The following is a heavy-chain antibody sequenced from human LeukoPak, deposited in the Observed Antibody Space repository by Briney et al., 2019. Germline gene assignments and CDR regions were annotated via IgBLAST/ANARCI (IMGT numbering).Heavy chain of an antibody. CDR1: GGSISSYY. D-gene: IGHD4-17*01. Sequence: SETLSLTCTVSGGSISSYYWSWIRQPARKGLEWIGRIYTSGSTNYNPSLKSRVTMSVDTSKNQFSLKLSSVTAADTAVYYCARVSGDYSLYYYYYYYMDVWGKGTTVTVSS. J-gene: IGHJ6*03. V-gene: IGHV4-4*07. CDR3: ARVSGDYSLYYYYYYYMDV. CDR2: IYTSGST.